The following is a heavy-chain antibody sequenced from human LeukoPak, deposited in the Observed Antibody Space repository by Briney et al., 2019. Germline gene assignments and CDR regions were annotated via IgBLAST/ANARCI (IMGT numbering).Heavy chain of an antibody. CDR3: ARRDFWSQGAFDP. V-gene: IGHV3-21*01. D-gene: IGHD3-3*01. CDR2: ISSSSSFR. J-gene: IGHJ5*02. Sequence: GGSLRLSCAASGFNFSSYSMNWVRQAPGKGLEWVSSISSSSSFRYYADSVKGRFTISRDNAKNSLYLQMNSLRAEDTAVYYCARRDFWSQGAFDPWGQGTLVTVSS. CDR1: GFNFSSYS.